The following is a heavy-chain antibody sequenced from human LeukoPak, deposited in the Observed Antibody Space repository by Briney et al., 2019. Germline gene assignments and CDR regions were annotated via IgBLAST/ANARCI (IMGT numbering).Heavy chain of an antibody. D-gene: IGHD3-22*01. Sequence: GGSLRLSCAASGFTFSSYEMNWVRQAPGKGLEWVSYISSSGSTIYYADSVKGRFTISRDNAKNSLYLQMNSLRAEDTAVYYCARDARYYDGSGPGGYWGQGTLVTVSS. J-gene: IGHJ4*02. CDR3: ARDARYYDGSGPGGY. V-gene: IGHV3-48*03. CDR1: GFTFSSYE. CDR2: ISSSGSTI.